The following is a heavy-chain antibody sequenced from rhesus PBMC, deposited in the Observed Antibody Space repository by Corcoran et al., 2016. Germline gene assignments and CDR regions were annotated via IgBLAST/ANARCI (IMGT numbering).Heavy chain of an antibody. V-gene: IGHV4-80*01. J-gene: IGHJ6*01. CDR2: IKGNSRST. CDR3: ARYYNGGRYGLDS. Sequence: QVQLQESGPGLVKPSETLSLTCAVSGASISSYWWSWIRQPPGKGREWIGEIKGNSRSTYDNPALKSRVTISKDAAKSQFSLKLSSVTAADTAVYYCARYYNGGRYGLDSWGQGVVVTVSS. CDR1: GASISSYW. D-gene: IGHD3-28*01.